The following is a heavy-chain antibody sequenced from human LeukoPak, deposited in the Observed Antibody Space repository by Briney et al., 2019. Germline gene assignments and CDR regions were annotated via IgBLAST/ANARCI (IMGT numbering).Heavy chain of an antibody. Sequence: GGSLRLSCAASGFTFTDWYMSWIRQPPGKGLQWLSYISSDSGDTSYADSVKGRFTISRDNAKNTLYLQMNSLRAEDTAVYYCARDPGAYFDYWGQGTLVTVSS. CDR2: ISSDSGDT. V-gene: IGHV3-11*06. D-gene: IGHD3-16*01. J-gene: IGHJ4*02. CDR3: ARDPGAYFDY. CDR1: GFTFTDWY.